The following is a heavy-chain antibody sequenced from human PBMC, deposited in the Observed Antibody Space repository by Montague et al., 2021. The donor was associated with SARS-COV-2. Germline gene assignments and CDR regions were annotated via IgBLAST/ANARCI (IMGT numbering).Heavy chain of an antibody. Sequence: SETLSLTCTVSGGSISSYYWSWIRQPPVKGLEWIGYIYYSGSTNYNPSLKSRVTISVDTSKNQFSLKLSSVTAADTAVYYCAGTYYDFWSGFIHYYYMDVWGKGTTVTVSS. CDR2: IYYSGST. J-gene: IGHJ6*03. V-gene: IGHV4-59*01. CDR3: AGTYYDFWSGFIHYYYMDV. D-gene: IGHD3-3*01. CDR1: GGSISSYY.